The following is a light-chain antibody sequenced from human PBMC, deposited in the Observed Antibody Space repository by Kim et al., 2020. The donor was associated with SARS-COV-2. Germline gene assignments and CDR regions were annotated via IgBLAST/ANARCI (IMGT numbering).Light chain of an antibody. J-gene: IGKJ4*01. CDR3: QQYYILPFT. Sequence: SASLGDRVTITCQASQDIGTFLNWYQQKPGKAPKLLIYDVSNLETGVPTRFSGSNSGTDFSVTISSLQPEDIATYFCQQYYILPFTFGGGTKVEI. CDR2: DVS. V-gene: IGKV1-33*01. CDR1: QDIGTF.